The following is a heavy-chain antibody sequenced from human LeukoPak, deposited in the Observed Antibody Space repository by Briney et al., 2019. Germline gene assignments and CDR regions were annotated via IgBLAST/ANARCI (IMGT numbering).Heavy chain of an antibody. Sequence: SETLSLTSTVSGGSISSYYWSWIRQPAGKGLEWIGRIYTSGSTNYNPSLKSRVTMSVDTSKNQFSLKLSSVTAADTAVYYCARAIVPLPNWYFDLWGRGTLVTVSS. CDR3: ARAIVPLPNWYFDL. J-gene: IGHJ2*01. D-gene: IGHD2-8*01. V-gene: IGHV4-4*07. CDR1: GGSISSYY. CDR2: IYTSGST.